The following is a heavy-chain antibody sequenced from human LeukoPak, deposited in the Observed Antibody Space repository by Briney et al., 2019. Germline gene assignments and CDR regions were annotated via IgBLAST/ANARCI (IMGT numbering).Heavy chain of an antibody. CDR1: GYTFTSYA. Sequence: ASVKVSCKASGYTFTSYAMHWVRQAPGQRLECMGWINTGNGNTKYSQKFQGRITITRDTSASTAYMDLSSLKSEDTAVYYCARNTETAIPLPYYFDYWGQGTLVTVSS. V-gene: IGHV1-3*04. CDR3: ARNTETAIPLPYYFDY. CDR2: INTGNGNT. D-gene: IGHD2-21*02. J-gene: IGHJ4*02.